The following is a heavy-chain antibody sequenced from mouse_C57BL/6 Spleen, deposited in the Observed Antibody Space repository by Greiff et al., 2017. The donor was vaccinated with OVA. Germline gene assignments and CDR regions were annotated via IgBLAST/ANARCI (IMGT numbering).Heavy chain of an antibody. V-gene: IGHV3-6*01. CDR1: GYSITSGYY. CDR2: ISYDGSN. J-gene: IGHJ4*01. Sequence: EVKLQESGPGLVKPSQSLSLTCSVTGYSITSGYYWNWIRQFPGNKLEWMGYISYDGSNNYNPSLKNRISITRYTSKNQFFLKLNSVTTEDTATYYCARAGTLYYAMDYWGQGTSVTVSS. D-gene: IGHD4-1*01. CDR3: ARAGTLYYAMDY.